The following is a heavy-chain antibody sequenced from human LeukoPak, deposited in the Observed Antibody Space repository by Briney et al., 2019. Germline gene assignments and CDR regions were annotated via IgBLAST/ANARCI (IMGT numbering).Heavy chain of an antibody. CDR3: ARAPGYSSSRGYYYGMDV. D-gene: IGHD6-13*01. J-gene: IGHJ6*02. V-gene: IGHV4-34*01. CDR2: INHSGST. Sequence: PSETLSLTCAVYGGSFSGYYWSWIRQPPGKGLEWIGEINHSGSTNYNTSLKSRVTIAVDTSKNQFSLKLSSVTAADTAVYYCARAPGYSSSRGYYYGMDVWGQGTTVTVSS. CDR1: GGSFSGYY.